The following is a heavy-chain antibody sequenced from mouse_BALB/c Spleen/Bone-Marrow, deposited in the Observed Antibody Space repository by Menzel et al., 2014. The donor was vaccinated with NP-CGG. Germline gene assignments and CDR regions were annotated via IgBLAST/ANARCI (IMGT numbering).Heavy chain of an antibody. CDR3: ARNSHYYGYYYAMDY. V-gene: IGHV2-2*02. J-gene: IGHJ4*01. CDR1: GFSLTSYG. CDR2: IWSGGST. D-gene: IGHD1-2*01. Sequence: QVQLQQSGPGLVQPSQSLSITCTVSGFSLTSYGVHRVRQSPGKGLEWLGVIWSGGSTDYNAAFISRLSIIKDNSKSQVFLKMNSLQANDTAIYYCARNSHYYGYYYAMDYWGQGTSVTVSS.